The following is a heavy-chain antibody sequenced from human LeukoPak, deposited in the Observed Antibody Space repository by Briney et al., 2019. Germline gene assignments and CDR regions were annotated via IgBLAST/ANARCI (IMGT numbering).Heavy chain of an antibody. V-gene: IGHV4-59*01. CDR1: GGSISSYY. J-gene: IGHJ6*02. CDR3: ARGLDSDYYGMDV. Sequence: SGTLSLTCTVSGGSISSYYWSWIRQPPGKGLEWIGYIYYSGSTNYNPSLKSRVTISVDTSKNQFSLKLSSVTAADTAVYYCARGLDSDYYGMDVWGQGTTVTVSS. D-gene: IGHD3-16*01. CDR2: IYYSGST.